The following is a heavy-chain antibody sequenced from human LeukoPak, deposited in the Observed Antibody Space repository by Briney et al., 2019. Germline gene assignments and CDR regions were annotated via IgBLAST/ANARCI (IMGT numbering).Heavy chain of an antibody. CDR3: AKDSDFWSGYWDY. CDR1: GFTFSSYS. CDR2: ISGTGSST. D-gene: IGHD3-3*01. J-gene: IGHJ4*02. V-gene: IGHV3-23*01. Sequence: GGSLRLSCAASGFTFSSYSMNWVRQAPGKGLEWVSAISGTGSSTDYTDSVRGRFTISRDNSKNTLDLQMNSLRAEDTAIYYCAKDSDFWSGYWDYWGQGTLVTVSS.